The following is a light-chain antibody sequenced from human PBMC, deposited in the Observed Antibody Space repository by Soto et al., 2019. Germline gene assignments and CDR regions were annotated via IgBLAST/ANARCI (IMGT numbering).Light chain of an antibody. CDR3: QQRSNWPPSIT. CDR1: QSVSSY. V-gene: IGKV3-11*01. CDR2: DAS. J-gene: IGKJ5*01. Sequence: DIVLTQSPVTLSLSPGERSTLSCMAIQSVSSYLAWYQQRPGQAPRLLIYDASNRATGIPARFSGSGSGTDFTLTISSLEPEDFAVYYCQQRSNWPPSITFGQGTRLEIK.